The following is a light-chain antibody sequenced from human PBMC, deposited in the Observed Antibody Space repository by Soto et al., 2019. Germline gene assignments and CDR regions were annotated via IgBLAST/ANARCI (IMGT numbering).Light chain of an antibody. Sequence: EIVLTQSPATLSLSPGERATLSCRASQSVSSYLAWYQQKPGQAPRLLIYDASHRATGIPARFSGSGSGTDFTLTISSLEPEDFAVYYCQQRSNWPRAYTFGQGTKLEIK. J-gene: IGKJ2*01. V-gene: IGKV3-11*01. CDR2: DAS. CDR3: QQRSNWPRAYT. CDR1: QSVSSY.